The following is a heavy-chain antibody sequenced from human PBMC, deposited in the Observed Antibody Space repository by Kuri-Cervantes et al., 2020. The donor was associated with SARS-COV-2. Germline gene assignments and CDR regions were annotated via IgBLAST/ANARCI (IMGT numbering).Heavy chain of an antibody. D-gene: IGHD3-22*01. Sequence: GESLKISCAASGFTFSSYEMNWVRQTPGKGLEWVSYISSTGDTIYYADSVKGRFTISRDNAKNSLYLQMNSLRAEDTAVYYCARGDSSGYLYYFDYWGQGTLVTVSS. J-gene: IGHJ4*02. CDR2: ISSTGDTI. CDR3: ARGDSSGYLYYFDY. CDR1: GFTFSSYE. V-gene: IGHV3-48*03.